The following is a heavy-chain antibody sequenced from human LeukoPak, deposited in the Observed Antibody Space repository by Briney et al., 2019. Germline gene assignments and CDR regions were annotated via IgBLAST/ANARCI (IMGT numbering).Heavy chain of an antibody. V-gene: IGHV3-21*01. D-gene: IGHD6-19*01. CDR3: AREILIAVAGLDY. CDR2: ISSSSSYI. J-gene: IGHJ4*02. CDR1: GFTFSSYS. Sequence: PGGSLRLSCAASGFTFSSYSMNWVRQAPGKGLEWVSSISSSSSYIYYADSVKGRFTISRDNAKNSLYLQTNSLRAEDTAVYYCAREILIAVAGLDYWGQGTLVTVSS.